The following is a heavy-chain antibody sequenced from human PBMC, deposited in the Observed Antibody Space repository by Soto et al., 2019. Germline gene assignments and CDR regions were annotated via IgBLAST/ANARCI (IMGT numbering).Heavy chain of an antibody. V-gene: IGHV4-30-4*01. Sequence: PSETLSLTCTVSGGSISSGDYYWSWIRQPPGKGLEWIGYIYYSGSTYYNPSLKSRVTISVDTSKNQFSLKLSSVTAADTAVYYCARDYGDYEGSNWFDPWGQGTQVTVSS. J-gene: IGHJ5*02. D-gene: IGHD4-17*01. CDR3: ARDYGDYEGSNWFDP. CDR1: GGSISSGDYY. CDR2: IYYSGST.